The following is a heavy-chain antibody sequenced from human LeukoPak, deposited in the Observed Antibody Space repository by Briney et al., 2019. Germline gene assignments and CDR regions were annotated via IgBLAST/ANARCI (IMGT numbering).Heavy chain of an antibody. J-gene: IGHJ4*02. V-gene: IGHV3-74*01. D-gene: IGHD1-26*01. CDR1: GDSW. Sequence: PGGSLRLSCAGSGDSWMHWVRQVPGKGLVWVSRIKTDGSSTSYADSVKGRFTISNDNAENTLYLQMNSLRAEDTAVYCCAKERSYYYFDYWGQGTLVTVSS. CDR2: IKTDGSST. CDR3: AKERSYYYFDY.